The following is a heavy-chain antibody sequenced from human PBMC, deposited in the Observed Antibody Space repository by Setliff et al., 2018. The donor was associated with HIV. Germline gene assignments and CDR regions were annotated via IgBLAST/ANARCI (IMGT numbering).Heavy chain of an antibody. J-gene: IGHJ5*02. Sequence: PGESLKISCAASGFTFSSYAITWVRQAPGKGLEWVSAISGSGDSTLYADSVQGRFTISRDNSKNTLYLQMNSLRAEDTAVYYCAKAQWLLSHWGFDPWGQGTLVTVST. V-gene: IGHV3-23*01. CDR2: ISGSGDST. D-gene: IGHD3-3*01. CDR3: AKAQWLLSHWGFDP. CDR1: GFTFSSYA.